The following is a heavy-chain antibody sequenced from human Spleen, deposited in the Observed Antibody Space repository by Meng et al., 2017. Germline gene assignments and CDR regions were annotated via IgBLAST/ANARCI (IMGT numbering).Heavy chain of an antibody. Sequence: SETLSLTCTVSGGSVSSGDYYWSWIRQPAGKGLEWIGRVYTKGNTDYNPFLKSQITISLNTSKNQFSLEMSSVTAADTAVYYCARLCHCGSENYNDMFDFWGLGTVVTVSS. J-gene: IGHJ3*01. V-gene: IGHV4-61*02. CDR3: ARLCHCGSENYNDMFDF. D-gene: IGHD3-10*01. CDR2: VYTKGNT. CDR1: GGSVSSGDYY.